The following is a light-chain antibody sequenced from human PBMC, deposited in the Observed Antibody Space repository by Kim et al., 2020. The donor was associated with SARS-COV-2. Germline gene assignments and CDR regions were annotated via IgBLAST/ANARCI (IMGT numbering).Light chain of an antibody. CDR3: QAWDSGTVV. V-gene: IGLV3-1*01. Sequence: VPPGPTASSTCAGDKLGDKHACWYQKKPGQTPVLVIYYENKRPSGIRERFSGSTSGNTDTLTISGTQAMDEADYYCQAWDSGTVVFGGGTQLTVL. J-gene: IGLJ2*01. CDR1: KLGDKH. CDR2: YEN.